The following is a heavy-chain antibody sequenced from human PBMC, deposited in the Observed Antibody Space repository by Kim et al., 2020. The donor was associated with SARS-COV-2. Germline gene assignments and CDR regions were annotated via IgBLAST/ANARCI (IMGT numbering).Heavy chain of an antibody. CDR3: ARDRGTMVRGATLNWFDP. D-gene: IGHD3-10*01. Sequence: QGRVTMTRDTSTSTVYMELSSLRAEDTAVYYCARDRGTMVRGATLNWFDPWGQGTLVTVSS. J-gene: IGHJ5*02. V-gene: IGHV1-46*01.